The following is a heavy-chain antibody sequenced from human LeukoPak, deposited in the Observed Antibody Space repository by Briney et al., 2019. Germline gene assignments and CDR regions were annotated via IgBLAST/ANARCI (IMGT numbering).Heavy chain of an antibody. CDR3: VREEGY. CDR1: GFTFSTYW. CDR2: IKQDGSHK. J-gene: IGHJ4*02. Sequence: PGGSLRLSCAASGFTFSTYWMYWVRQAPGKGLEWVAHIKQDGSHKYYVDSVKGRFTISRDNAKNSLYLQMNSLRVEDTAVYYCVREEGYWGQGTLVTVSS. V-gene: IGHV3-7*01.